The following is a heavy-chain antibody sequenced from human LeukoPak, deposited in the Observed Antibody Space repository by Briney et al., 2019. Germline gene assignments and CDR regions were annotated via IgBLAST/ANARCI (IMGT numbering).Heavy chain of an antibody. CDR3: TRGAGCLIDY. V-gene: IGHV4-59*01. D-gene: IGHD5/OR15-5a*01. Sequence: SESLSLTCTVSADSISDYYRGWIRQPPGKGREWLGYFNNSGRSTYNPSLKSRVNISADTSKNHFSLKLNSVTAADTAVYDCTRGAGCLIDYWGQGILVTVSS. J-gene: IGHJ4*02. CDR2: FNNSGRS. CDR1: ADSISDYY.